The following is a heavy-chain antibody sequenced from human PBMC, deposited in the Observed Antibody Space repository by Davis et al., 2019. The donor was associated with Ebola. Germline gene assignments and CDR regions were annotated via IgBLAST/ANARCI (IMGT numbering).Heavy chain of an antibody. CDR1: GFTFSGSA. Sequence: GESLKISCAASGFTFSGSAMHWVRQASGKGLEWVGRIRSKANSYATAYAASVKGRFTISRDDSKNTAYLQMNSLRAEDTAVYYCARGSAYYYGSGSYRGYGMDVWGQGTTVTVSS. D-gene: IGHD3-10*01. CDR3: ARGSAYYYGSGSYRGYGMDV. V-gene: IGHV3-73*01. CDR2: IRSKANSYAT. J-gene: IGHJ6*02.